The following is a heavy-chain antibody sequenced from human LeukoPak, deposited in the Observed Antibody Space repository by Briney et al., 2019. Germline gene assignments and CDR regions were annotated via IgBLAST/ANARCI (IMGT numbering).Heavy chain of an antibody. CDR1: GFTFSSYA. CDR3: AKSYCSGGSCYSYAFDI. Sequence: GGSLRLSCAASGFTFSSYAMSWVRQAPGKGLEWVSAISGSGGSTYYADSVKGRFTISRDNSKNTLYLQMNSLRAGDTAVYYCAKSYCSGGSCYSYAFDIWGQGTMVTVSS. CDR2: ISGSGGST. V-gene: IGHV3-23*01. J-gene: IGHJ3*02. D-gene: IGHD2-15*01.